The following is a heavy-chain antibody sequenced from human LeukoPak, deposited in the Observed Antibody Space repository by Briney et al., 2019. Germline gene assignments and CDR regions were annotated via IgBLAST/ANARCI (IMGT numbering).Heavy chain of an antibody. CDR2: IYYSGST. Sequence: SETLSLTCTVSGGSVGGSSYYWGWIRQPPGKGLEWIGSIYYSGSTYYNPSLKSRVTISVDTSKNQFSLKLSSVTAADTAVYYCARRRWFGELDYWGQGTLVTVSS. V-gene: IGHV4-39*01. CDR3: ARRRWFGELDY. CDR1: GGSVGGSSYY. D-gene: IGHD3-10*01. J-gene: IGHJ4*02.